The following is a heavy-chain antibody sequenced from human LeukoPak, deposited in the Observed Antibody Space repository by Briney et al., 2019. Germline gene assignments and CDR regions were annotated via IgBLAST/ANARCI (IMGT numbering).Heavy chain of an antibody. CDR1: GYTFTGYY. J-gene: IGHJ4*02. CDR3: ARDSSSGSYYFDY. D-gene: IGHD6-19*01. Sequence: GASVKVSCKASGYTFTGYYMHWVRQAPGQGLEWMGRINPNSGGTNYAQKFQGRVTMTRDTSISTAYMELSSLRSDDTAMYYCARDSSSGSYYFDYWGQGTLVTVSS. V-gene: IGHV1-2*06. CDR2: INPNSGGT.